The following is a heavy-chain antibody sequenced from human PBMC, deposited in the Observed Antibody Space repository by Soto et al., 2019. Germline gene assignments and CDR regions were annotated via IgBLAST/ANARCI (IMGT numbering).Heavy chain of an antibody. CDR3: ARESEDLTSNFDY. CDR2: ISSTTNYI. CDR1: GFTFTRYS. V-gene: IGHV3-21*06. J-gene: IGHJ4*02. Sequence: GGSLRLSCSGSGFTFTRYSMNWVRQAPGKGLEWDSSISSTTNYIYYGDSMKGRFTISRDNAKNSLYLEMNSLRAEDTAVYYCARESEDLTSNFDYWGQGTLVTV.